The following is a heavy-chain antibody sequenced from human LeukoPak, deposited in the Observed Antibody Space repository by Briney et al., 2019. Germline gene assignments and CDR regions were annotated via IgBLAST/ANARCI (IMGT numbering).Heavy chain of an antibody. CDR1: GYTFTGYY. J-gene: IGHJ4*02. D-gene: IGHD6-19*01. Sequence: GASVKVSCKASGYTFTGYYMHWVRQAPGQGLEWMGWINPNSGGTNYAQNFQGRVTMTRDTSISTAYMELSRLRSDDTAEYYCARGLRLRSGLPHWGQGTLVTVSS. CDR2: INPNSGGT. V-gene: IGHV1-2*02. CDR3: ARGLRLRSGLPH.